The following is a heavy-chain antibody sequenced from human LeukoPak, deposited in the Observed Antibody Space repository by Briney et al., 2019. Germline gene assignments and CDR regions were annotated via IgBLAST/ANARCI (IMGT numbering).Heavy chain of an antibody. D-gene: IGHD1-26*01. J-gene: IGHJ2*01. CDR2: ISSSGSGGNT. V-gene: IGHV3-23*01. Sequence: GGSLRLSCAASGVTLSSYAMSWARQAPGKGLEWVSGISSSGSGGNTYYADSVKGRFTISRDSSKSTLFLHMNTLRAEDAAIYYCAKDRTVGASYWYFDLWGRGTLVTVSS. CDR3: AKDRTVGASYWYFDL. CDR1: GVTLSSYA.